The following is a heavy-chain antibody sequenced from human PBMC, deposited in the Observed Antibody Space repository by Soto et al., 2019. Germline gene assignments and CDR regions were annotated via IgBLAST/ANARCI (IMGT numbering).Heavy chain of an antibody. CDR3: AIPITFFRGAPPRNYGMDV. D-gene: IGHD3-10*01. CDR1: GYSFTSYW. CDR2: IDPSDSYT. V-gene: IGHV5-10-1*01. Sequence: PGESLKISCKGSGYSFTSYWISWVRQMPGKGLEWMGRIDPSDSYTNYSPSFQGHVTISADKSISTAYLQWSSLKASDTAMYYCAIPITFFRGAPPRNYGMDVWGQGSTVTGSS. J-gene: IGHJ6*02.